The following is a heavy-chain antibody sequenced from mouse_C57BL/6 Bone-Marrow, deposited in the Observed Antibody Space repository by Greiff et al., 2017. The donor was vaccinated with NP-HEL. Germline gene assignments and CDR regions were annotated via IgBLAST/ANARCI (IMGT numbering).Heavy chain of an antibody. V-gene: IGHV1-64*01. D-gene: IGHD2-5*01. CDR3: ARYPGYYSNYHVLMDY. J-gene: IGHJ4*01. Sequence: QVQLQQPGAELAKPGASVKLSCKASGYTFTSYWMHWVKQRPGQGLEWIGMIHPNSGSTNYNEKFKSKATLTVDKSSSTAYMQLSSLTSEDSAVYYCARYPGYYSNYHVLMDYWGQGTSVTVSS. CDR1: GYTFTSYW. CDR2: IHPNSGST.